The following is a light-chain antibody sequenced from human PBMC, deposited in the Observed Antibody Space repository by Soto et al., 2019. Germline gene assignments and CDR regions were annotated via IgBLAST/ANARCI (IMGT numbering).Light chain of an antibody. J-gene: IGKJ4*02. CDR2: DAS. V-gene: IGKV1-5*01. CDR1: QSVGNS. Sequence: DIQMTQSPSTLSASVGDRVSITCRASQSVGNSLAWYQQRPGKAPKLLIFDASTLESGVPSKFSGSGSDTEFTFTISSLQPDDSATYYCQQYNTYRLTFGGGTKVEIK. CDR3: QQYNTYRLT.